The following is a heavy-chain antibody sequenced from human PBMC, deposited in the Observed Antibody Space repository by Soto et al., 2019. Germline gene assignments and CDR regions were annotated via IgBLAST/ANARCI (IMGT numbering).Heavy chain of an antibody. V-gene: IGHV3-30-3*01. CDR1: GFTFSSYA. CDR3: ARSNSSGWTYSFDY. D-gene: IGHD6-19*01. J-gene: IGHJ4*02. CDR2: ISYDGSNK. Sequence: PGGSLRLSCAASGFTFSSYAMHWVRQAPGKGLEWVAVISYDGSNKYYADSVKGRFTISRDNSKNTLYMQMNSLRAEDTAVYYCARSNSSGWTYSFDYRGQGTRVTVS.